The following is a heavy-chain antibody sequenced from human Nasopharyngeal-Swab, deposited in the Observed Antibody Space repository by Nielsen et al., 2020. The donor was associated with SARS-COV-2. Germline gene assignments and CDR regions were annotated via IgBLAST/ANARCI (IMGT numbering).Heavy chain of an antibody. CDR3: ARSYNPGGFGWLLSND. V-gene: IGHV3-30*04. J-gene: IGHJ4*02. CDR1: GFTFSSYP. Sequence: GRSLRLSCEASGFTFSSYPMQWVRRAPGKGLEWVSVISYGGGDEHYADSVKGRFTISRDNSKNTLYLQMNSLTVDDTAVYYCARSYNPGGFGWLLSNDWGQGTLVTVSS. D-gene: IGHD3-9*01. CDR2: ISYGGGDE.